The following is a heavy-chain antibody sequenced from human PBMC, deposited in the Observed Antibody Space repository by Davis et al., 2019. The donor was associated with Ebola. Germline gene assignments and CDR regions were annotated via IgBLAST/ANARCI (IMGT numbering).Heavy chain of an antibody. CDR1: GGSFSGYY. CDR3: ASIAVAGPYYYYYYMDV. V-gene: IGHV4-34*01. D-gene: IGHD6-19*01. J-gene: IGHJ6*03. CDR2: INHSGST. Sequence: PSETLSLTCAVYGGSFSGYYWSWIRQPPGKGLEWIGEINHSGSTNYNPSLKSRVTISVDKSKNQFSLKLSSVTAADTAVYYCASIAVAGPYYYYYYMDVWGKGTTVTVSS.